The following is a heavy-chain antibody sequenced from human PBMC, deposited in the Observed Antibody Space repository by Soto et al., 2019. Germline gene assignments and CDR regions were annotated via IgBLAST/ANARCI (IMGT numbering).Heavy chain of an antibody. V-gene: IGHV4-31*03. J-gene: IGHJ5*02. Sequence: SETLSLTCTVSGGSISDGYYWTWIRQHPGKGLEWIGSISASGSTSYNPSLKSRLTVSVDKSKNQFSLNLRSVAAADTAVYYCARRDRSGFSYWLDTWGQGTLVTVSS. CDR3: ARRDRSGFSYWLDT. CDR1: GGSISDGYY. CDR2: ISASGST. D-gene: IGHD3-22*01.